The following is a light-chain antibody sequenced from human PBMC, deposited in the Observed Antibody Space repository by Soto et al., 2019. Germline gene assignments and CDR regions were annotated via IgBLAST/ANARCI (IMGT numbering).Light chain of an antibody. CDR2: EVS. CDR3: NSYATGNTRV. J-gene: IGLJ1*01. CDR1: SSDIGDYDY. Sequence: ALTQPASVSGSPGQSITISCTGSSSDIGDYDYVSWYQQHPGKAPKVLISEVSNRPSGVSNRFSGSKSGNTASLTISGLQAEDEADYYCNSYATGNTRVFGTGTKVTVL. V-gene: IGLV2-14*01.